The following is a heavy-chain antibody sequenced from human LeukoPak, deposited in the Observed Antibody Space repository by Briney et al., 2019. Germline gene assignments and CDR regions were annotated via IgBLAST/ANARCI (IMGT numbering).Heavy chain of an antibody. D-gene: IGHD2-21*01. CDR2: ISPDGTTT. CDR1: GFTFNIYW. CDR3: ARGTYPLDY. J-gene: IGHJ4*02. V-gene: IGHV3-74*01. Sequence: PGGSLRLSCAASGFTFNIYWIQWVRQAPGKGLEWVSRISPDGTTTTYVDSVKGRFTISRDNAKSTVYLQMNSLRAEDTALYYCARGTYPLDYWGQGTLVTVSS.